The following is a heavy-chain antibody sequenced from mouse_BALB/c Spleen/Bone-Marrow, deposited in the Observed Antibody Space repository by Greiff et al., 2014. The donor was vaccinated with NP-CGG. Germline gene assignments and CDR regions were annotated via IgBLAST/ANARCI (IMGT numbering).Heavy chain of an antibody. J-gene: IGHJ4*01. CDR2: INPSTGYT. CDR1: GYTFTSYW. CDR3: ARGSPYDDGAMDY. Sequence: VQLQQSGAELAKPGASVKMSCKASGYTFTSYWMHWVKQRPGQGLEWIGYINPSTGYTEYNQKFKDKATLTADKSSSTAYMQLSSLTSEDSAVYYCARGSPYDDGAMDYWGQGTSVTVSS. D-gene: IGHD2-4*01. V-gene: IGHV1-7*01.